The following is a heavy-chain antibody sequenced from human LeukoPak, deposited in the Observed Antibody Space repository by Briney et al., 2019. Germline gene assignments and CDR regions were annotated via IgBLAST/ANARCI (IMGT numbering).Heavy chain of an antibody. CDR3: ARVPYYDYVWGSYPQYYFDY. D-gene: IGHD3-16*02. J-gene: IGHJ4*02. CDR1: GFTFSSYW. CDR2: IKQDGSEK. Sequence: GGSLRLSCAASGFTFSSYWMSWVRQAPGKGLEWVANIKQDGSEKYYVDSVKGRFTISRDNAKNSLYLQMNSLRAEDTAVYYCARVPYYDYVWGSYPQYYFDYWGQGTLSPSPQ. V-gene: IGHV3-7*01.